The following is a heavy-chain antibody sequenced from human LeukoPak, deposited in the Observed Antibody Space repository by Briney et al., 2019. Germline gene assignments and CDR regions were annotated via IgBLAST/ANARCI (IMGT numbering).Heavy chain of an antibody. CDR2: ISYDGSHE. CDR3: ARDLSSSWSLDY. J-gene: IGHJ4*02. D-gene: IGHD6-13*01. V-gene: IGHV3-30*03. CDR1: GFTFSSYG. Sequence: AGRSLRLSCAASGFTFSSYGMHWVRQAPGKGLEWVAVISYDGSHECYADSVKGRFTISRDSSKSTLYLQMNSLRAEDTAVYYCARDLSSSWSLDYWGQGTLVTASS.